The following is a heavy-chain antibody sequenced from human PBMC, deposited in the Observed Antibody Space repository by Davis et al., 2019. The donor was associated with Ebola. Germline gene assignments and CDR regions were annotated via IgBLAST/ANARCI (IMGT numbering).Heavy chain of an antibody. CDR2: INHSGRT. CDR3: ARVTMVRGVIITGPLYGMDV. D-gene: IGHD3-10*01. CDR1: GASFSGYY. V-gene: IGHV4-34*01. J-gene: IGHJ6*02. Sequence: SETLSLTSAVYGASFSGYYWSWFRQPPGKGLEWIGKINHSGRTNYNPSPKSRVTISVDTSKNQFSLKLSSVTAADTAVYYCARVTMVRGVIITGPLYGMDVWGQGTTVTVSS.